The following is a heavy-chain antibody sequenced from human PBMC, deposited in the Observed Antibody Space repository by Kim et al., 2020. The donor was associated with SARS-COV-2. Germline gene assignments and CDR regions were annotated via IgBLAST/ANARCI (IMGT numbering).Heavy chain of an antibody. J-gene: IGHJ4*02. Sequence: DSVKGRVTVSRDDSKNTVYLEMNSLRVEDTALYHCARDNDRGGHYDQFDYWGQGTLVTVSS. CDR3: ARDNDRGGHYDQFDY. V-gene: IGHV3-30*07. D-gene: IGHD3-3*01.